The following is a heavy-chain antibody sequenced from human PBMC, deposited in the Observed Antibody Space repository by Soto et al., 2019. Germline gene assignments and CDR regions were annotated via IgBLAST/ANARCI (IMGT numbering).Heavy chain of an antibody. CDR3: AKARYYYDSSGYYGYYFDY. CDR1: GFTFSSYA. Sequence: GGSLRLSCAASGFTFSSYAMSWVRQAPGKGLEWVSAISGSGGSTYYADSVKGRFTISRDNSKNTLYLQMNSLRAEDTAVYYWAKARYYYDSSGYYGYYFDYWGQGTLVTVSS. J-gene: IGHJ4*02. CDR2: ISGSGGST. D-gene: IGHD3-22*01. V-gene: IGHV3-23*01.